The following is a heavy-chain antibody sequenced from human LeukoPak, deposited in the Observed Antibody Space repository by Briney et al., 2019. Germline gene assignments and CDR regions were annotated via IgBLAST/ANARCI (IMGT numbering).Heavy chain of an antibody. CDR2: IYSGGST. Sequence: GGSLRLSCAASGFTISSNYMSWVRQTPGKGLEWVSVIYSGGSTYYADSVKGRFTISRDNSKNTLYLQMNSLGAEDTAVYYCAKDYTVMTTYDAFDIWGQGTMVTVSS. CDR1: GFTISSNY. J-gene: IGHJ3*02. V-gene: IGHV3-53*05. D-gene: IGHD3-16*01. CDR3: AKDYTVMTTYDAFDI.